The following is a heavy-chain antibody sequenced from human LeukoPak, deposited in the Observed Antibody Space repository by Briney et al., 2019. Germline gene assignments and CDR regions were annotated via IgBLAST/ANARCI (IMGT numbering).Heavy chain of an antibody. D-gene: IGHD2-15*01. CDR3: ARDCSGGSCQYGMGV. J-gene: IGHJ6*02. CDR2: IGTAGDT. CDR1: GFTFSSYD. V-gene: IGHV3-13*01. Sequence: GGSLRLSCAASGFTFSSYDMHWVRQATGKGLEWVSAIGTAGDTYYPGSVKGRFTISRENAKNSLYLQMNSLRAGDTAVYYCARDCSGGSCQYGMGVWGHGATVSFCS.